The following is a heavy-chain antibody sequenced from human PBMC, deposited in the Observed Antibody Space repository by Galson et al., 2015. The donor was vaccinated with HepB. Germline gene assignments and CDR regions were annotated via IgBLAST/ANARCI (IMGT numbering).Heavy chain of an antibody. J-gene: IGHJ4*02. D-gene: IGHD6-19*01. V-gene: IGHV3-15*01. Sequence: SLRLSCAASGFSFTDAWMSWVRQAPGKGLEWVGRIKSKTDGGTTDYAAPVTGRFTISRDDSKDTLFLQMNSLKTEDTAVYYCVRPYLGIPVTGTDHWGQGTLVTVSS. CDR2: IKSKTDGGTT. CDR3: VRPYLGIPVTGTDH. CDR1: GFSFTDAW.